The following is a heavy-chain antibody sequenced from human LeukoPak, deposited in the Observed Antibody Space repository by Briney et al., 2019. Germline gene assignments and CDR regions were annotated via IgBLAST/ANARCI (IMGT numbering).Heavy chain of an antibody. J-gene: IGHJ4*02. V-gene: IGHV1-69*05. CDR3: AKKTTVTTVDY. D-gene: IGHD4-17*01. CDR1: GGTFSSYA. CDR2: IILIFGTA. Sequence: SVKVSCKASGGTFSSYAISWVRQTPGQGLEWMGGIILIFGTANYAQKFQGRVTITTDESTSTAYMELSSLRSEDTAVYYCAKKTTVTTVDYWGQGTLVTVSS.